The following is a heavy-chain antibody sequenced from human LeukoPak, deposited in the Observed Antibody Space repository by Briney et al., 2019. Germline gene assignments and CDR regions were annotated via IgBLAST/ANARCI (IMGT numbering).Heavy chain of an antibody. J-gene: IGHJ4*02. CDR1: GLSITSNY. V-gene: IGHV3-66*01. CDR3: TRNAIVN. CDR2: IYSGGST. D-gene: IGHD2-2*01. Sequence: GGSLRLSCAVSGLSITSNYISWVRQAPGKGLEWVSVIYSGGSTSNADSMKGRLTISRDISSNTVYLQMNSLRAEDTAVYYCTRNAIVNWGQGTLVTVSS.